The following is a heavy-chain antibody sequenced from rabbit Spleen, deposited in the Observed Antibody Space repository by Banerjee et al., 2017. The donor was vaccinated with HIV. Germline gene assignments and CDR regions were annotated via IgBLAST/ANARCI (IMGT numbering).Heavy chain of an antibody. V-gene: IGHV1S45*01. Sequence: QEQLEESGGDLVKPEGSLTLTCTASGFSFSSSYWICWVRQAPGKGLEWIACIDVADSRNTAYASWAKGRFTISKTSSTTVTLQMTSLTAADTATYFCARESPGSGRIEYFNLWGPGTLVTVS. J-gene: IGHJ4*01. CDR2: IDVADSRNT. CDR1: GFSFSSSYW. D-gene: IGHD1-1*01. CDR3: ARESPGSGRIEYFNL.